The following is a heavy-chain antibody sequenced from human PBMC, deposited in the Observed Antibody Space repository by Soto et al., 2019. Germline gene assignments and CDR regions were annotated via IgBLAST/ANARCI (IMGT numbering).Heavy chain of an antibody. CDR2: ISHSGST. V-gene: IGHV4-34*01. CDR1: GGSFSGYY. J-gene: IGHJ4*02. CDR3: ARVGVWSGLDY. Sequence: SETLSLTGAVDGGSFSGYYWSWIRQPPGKGLEWIGEISHSGSTNYNPSLKSRVTISVDTSKNQFSLKLSSVTAADTAVYYRARVGVWSGLDYCGQGSLVTFYS. D-gene: IGHD2-8*02.